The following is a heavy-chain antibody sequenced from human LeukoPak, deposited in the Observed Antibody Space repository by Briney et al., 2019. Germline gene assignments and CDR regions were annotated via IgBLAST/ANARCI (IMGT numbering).Heavy chain of an antibody. Sequence: PGGSLRLSCAASGFTFNKYAMSWVRQAPGKGLEWVSGISDSGGSTYYADSVKGRFIISRDNSKNTLYLQMNSLRAEDTALYYCAKAWWNFHLGFDCWGQGTLVTVSS. CDR3: AKAWWNFHLGFDC. V-gene: IGHV3-23*01. J-gene: IGHJ4*02. CDR2: ISDSGGST. CDR1: GFTFNKYA. D-gene: IGHD2-15*01.